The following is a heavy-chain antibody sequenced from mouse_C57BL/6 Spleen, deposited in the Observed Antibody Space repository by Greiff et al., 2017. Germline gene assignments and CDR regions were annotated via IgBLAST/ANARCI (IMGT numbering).Heavy chain of an antibody. D-gene: IGHD1-1*01. V-gene: IGHV5-16*01. J-gene: IGHJ1*03. CDR2: INYDGSST. CDR3: ARDRSLRSWYFDV. CDR1: GFTFSDYY. Sequence: EVKLVESEGGLVQPGSSMKLSCTASGFTFSDYYMAWVRQVPEKGLEWVANINYDGSSTYYLDSLKSRFIISRDNAKNILYLQMSSLKSEDTATYYCARDRSLRSWYFDVWGTGTTVTVSS.